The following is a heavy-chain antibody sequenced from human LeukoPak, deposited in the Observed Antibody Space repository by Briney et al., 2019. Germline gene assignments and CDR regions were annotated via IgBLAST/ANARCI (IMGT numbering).Heavy chain of an antibody. J-gene: IGHJ4*02. CDR1: GGSISSSSYY. CDR2: IYYSGST. D-gene: IGHD3-22*01. V-gene: IGHV4-39*07. Sequence: PSETLSLTCTVSGGSISSSSYYWGWIRQPPGKGLEWIGSIYYSGSTYYNPSLKSRVTISVDTSKNQFSLKLSSVTAADTAVYYCARGVSHYYDSSGYTHWGQGTLVTVSS. CDR3: ARGVSHYYDSSGYTH.